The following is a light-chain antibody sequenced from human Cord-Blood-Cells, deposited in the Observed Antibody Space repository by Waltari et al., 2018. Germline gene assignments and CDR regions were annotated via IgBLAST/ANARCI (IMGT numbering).Light chain of an antibody. CDR1: SGSIASNY. V-gene: IGLV6-57*01. CDR3: QSYDSSNQV. CDR2: EDN. J-gene: IGLJ3*02. Sequence: NFMLTQPHSVSESPGKTVTISCTRSSGSIASNYVQWYQQRPGSSPTTVIYEDNQRPPGVPDRFSGSIGSSSNSASLTISGLKTEDEVDYYCQSYDSSNQVFGGGTKLTVL.